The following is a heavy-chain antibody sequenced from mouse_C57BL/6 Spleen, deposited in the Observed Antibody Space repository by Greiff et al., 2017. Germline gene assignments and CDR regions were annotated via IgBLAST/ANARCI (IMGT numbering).Heavy chain of an antibody. CDR1: GYTFTEYT. CDR2: FYPGSGSI. D-gene: IGHD2-4*01. J-gene: IGHJ3*01. CDR3: ARHEDYDYRFAY. V-gene: IGHV1-62-2*01. Sequence: VQRVESGAELVKPGASVKLSCKASGYTFTEYTIHWVKQRSGQGLEWIGWFYPGSGSIKYNAKFKDKATLTADKSSSTVYMELSRLTSEDSAVYFCARHEDYDYRFAYWGQGTLVTVSA.